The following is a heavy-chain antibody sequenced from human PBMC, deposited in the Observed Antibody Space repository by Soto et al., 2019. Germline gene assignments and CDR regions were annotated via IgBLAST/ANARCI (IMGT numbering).Heavy chain of an antibody. CDR2: IYYSGST. CDR3: ARLIYTIFGVVPYYFDY. J-gene: IGHJ4*02. V-gene: IGHV4-39*01. Sequence: PSETLSLTCTVSGGSISSSSYYWGWIRQPPGKGLEWIGSIYYSGSTYYNPSLKSRVTISVDTSKNQFSLKLSSVTAADTAVYYCARLIYTIFGVVPYYFDYWGQGTLVTVSS. D-gene: IGHD3-3*01. CDR1: GGSISSSSYY.